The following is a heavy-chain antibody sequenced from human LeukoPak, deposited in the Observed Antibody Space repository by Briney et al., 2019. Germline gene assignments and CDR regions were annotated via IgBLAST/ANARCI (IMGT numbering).Heavy chain of an antibody. CDR3: ARGGVYYYFYYMDV. J-gene: IGHJ6*03. V-gene: IGHV3-21*01. CDR2: ISTSSSFI. D-gene: IGHD1-26*01. CDR1: GFTFSDFT. Sequence: GGSLRLSCAGSGFTFSDFTMNWVRQAPGKGLEWVSSISTSSSFIYYADSMKGRFTISRDNTKNSLYLQVNSLRPEDTAVYYCARGGVYYYFYYMDVWGKGTTVTVSS.